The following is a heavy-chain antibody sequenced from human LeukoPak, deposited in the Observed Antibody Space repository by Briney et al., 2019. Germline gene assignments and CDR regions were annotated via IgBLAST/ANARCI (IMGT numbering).Heavy chain of an antibody. D-gene: IGHD3-10*01. CDR1: GYTLTELS. Sequence: ASVKVSCKVSGYTLTELSMHWVRQPPGKGLEWMGGFDPEDGETIYAQKFQGRVTMTEDTSTDTAYMELSSLRSEDTAVYYCATEITMVRGVIITTDYFDYWGQGTLVTVSS. CDR2: FDPEDGET. CDR3: ATEITMVRGVIITTDYFDY. J-gene: IGHJ4*02. V-gene: IGHV1-24*01.